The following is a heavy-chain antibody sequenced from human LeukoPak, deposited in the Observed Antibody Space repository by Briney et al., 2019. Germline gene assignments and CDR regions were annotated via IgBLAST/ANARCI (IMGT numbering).Heavy chain of an antibody. CDR3: ATTGPGAFDI. Sequence: PSETLSLTCAVYGGSFSGYYWSWIRQPPGKGLEWIGEINHSGSTNYNPSLKSRVTISVDTSKNQFSLKLSSVTAADTAVYYCATTGPGAFDIWGQGTMVTVSS. V-gene: IGHV4-34*01. J-gene: IGHJ3*02. D-gene: IGHD3-9*01. CDR2: INHSGST. CDR1: GGSFSGYY.